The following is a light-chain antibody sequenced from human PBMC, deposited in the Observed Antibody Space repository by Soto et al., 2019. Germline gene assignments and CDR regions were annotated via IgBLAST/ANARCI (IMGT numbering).Light chain of an antibody. J-gene: IGLJ3*02. CDR1: SSNIGGNY. Sequence: QSVLTQSPSASGTPGQGVSISCSGSSSNIGGNYVYWYQQLPGRAPRLIIYKNDQRPSGVPDRFSGSKSGTSASLAISGLRSEDEALYHCATWDDSLTGLVFGGGTKLTVL. CDR2: KND. V-gene: IGLV1-47*01. CDR3: ATWDDSLTGLV.